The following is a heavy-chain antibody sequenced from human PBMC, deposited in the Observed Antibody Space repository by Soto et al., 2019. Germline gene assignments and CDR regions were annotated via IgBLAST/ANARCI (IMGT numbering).Heavy chain of an antibody. D-gene: IGHD2-21*02. J-gene: IGHJ4*02. CDR1: GLTFSSYG. CDR3: ARDQAVVVTAILGY. V-gene: IGHV3-33*01. CDR2: IWYDGSNK. Sequence: QVQLVESGGGVVQPGRSLRLSCAASGLTFSSYGMHWVRQAPGKGREWVAVIWYDGSNKYYADSVNGRFTISRDNSKNTLYLQMNSLRAEDTAVYYCARDQAVVVTAILGYWGQGTLVTVSS.